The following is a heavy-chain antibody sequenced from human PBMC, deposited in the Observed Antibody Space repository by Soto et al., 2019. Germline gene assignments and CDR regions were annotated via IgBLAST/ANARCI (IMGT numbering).Heavy chain of an antibody. CDR2: IYNSETF. V-gene: IGHV4-61*01. CDR1: GGSVSSGSSS. D-gene: IGHD6-19*01. J-gene: IGHJ4*02. CDR3: ARVPLRYSSSHNFDS. Sequence: SETLSLTCSVSGGSVSSGSSSWSWIRQPPGKGLELIGFIYNSETFNYNPSLKSRVTLAVDTSKHQFSVKLSSVTAADTAVYYCARVPLRYSSSHNFDSWGQGALVTSPQ.